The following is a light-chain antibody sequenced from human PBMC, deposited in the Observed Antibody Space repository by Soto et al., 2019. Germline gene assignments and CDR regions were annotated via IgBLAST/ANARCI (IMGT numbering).Light chain of an antibody. CDR2: DAS. J-gene: IGKJ4*01. CDR3: QQRSG. CDR1: QSVSSY. V-gene: IGKV3-11*01. Sequence: EIVLTQSPATLSLSPGERATLSCRASQSVSSYLAWYQQKPGQAPRLLIYDASNRATGIPARFSGSGSGTDFTLTISSLAPEDFAVYYCQQRSGFGGGTKVEIK.